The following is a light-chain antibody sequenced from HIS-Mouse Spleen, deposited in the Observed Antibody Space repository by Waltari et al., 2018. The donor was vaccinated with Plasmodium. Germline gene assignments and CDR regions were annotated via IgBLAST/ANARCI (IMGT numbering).Light chain of an antibody. Sequence: QSALTQPPSASGSPGQSVTIPCTATSSDVGGYNYVSGYQQHPGKAPKLMVYEVSKRPSGVPDRFSGSKSGNTASLTVSGLQAEDEADYYCSSYAGSNNLVFGGGTKLTVL. CDR1: SSDVGGYNY. V-gene: IGLV2-8*01. CDR2: EVS. CDR3: SSYAGSNNLV. J-gene: IGLJ2*01.